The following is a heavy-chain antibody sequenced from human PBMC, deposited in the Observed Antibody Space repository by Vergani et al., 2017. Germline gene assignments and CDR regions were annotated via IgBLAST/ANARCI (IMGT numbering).Heavy chain of an antibody. J-gene: IGHJ4*02. CDR1: GFTFSSYG. V-gene: IGHV3-33*06. Sequence: QVQLVESGGGVVQPGRSLRLSCAASGFTFSSYGMHWVRQAPGKGLEWVAVIWYDGSNKYYADSVKGRFTISRDNSKNTLYLQMNSLRAEDTAVYYCAKEIGGIAAAATDYWGQGTLVTVSS. CDR2: IWYDGSNK. D-gene: IGHD6-13*01. CDR3: AKEIGGIAAAATDY.